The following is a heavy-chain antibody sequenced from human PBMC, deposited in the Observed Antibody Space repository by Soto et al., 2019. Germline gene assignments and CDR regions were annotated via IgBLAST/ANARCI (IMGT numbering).Heavy chain of an antibody. CDR2: ISPFNGNT. V-gene: IGHV1-18*01. CDR3: ARDQSFDRSYYYGIEV. Sequence: ASVKVSCKSSGYPFTHYGITWVRQAPGQGLEWMGWISPFNGNTNYGQTLQGRVTLTTDTSTSTVYMELRSLRSDDTAVYYCARDQSFDRSYYYGIEVWGQGTLVTVSS. D-gene: IGHD3-22*01. CDR1: GYPFTHYG. J-gene: IGHJ4*02.